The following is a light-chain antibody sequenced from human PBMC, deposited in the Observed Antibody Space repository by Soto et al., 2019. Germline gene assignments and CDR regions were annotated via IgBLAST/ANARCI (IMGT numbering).Light chain of an antibody. J-gene: IGLJ2*01. CDR1: SGHIGYT. V-gene: IGLV4-69*01. CDR2: LNSDGSH. Sequence: LVLTQSPSASASLGASVKLTCTLSSGHIGYTIAWHQQQPEKGPRYLMKLNSDGSHRKGDGIPDRFSGSTSGAERYLISASLQSEDEADYYCQTWGSGYVVFGGGTKLTVL. CDR3: QTWGSGYVV.